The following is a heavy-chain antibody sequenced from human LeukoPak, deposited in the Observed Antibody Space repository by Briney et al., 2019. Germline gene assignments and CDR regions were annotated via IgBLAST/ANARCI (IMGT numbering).Heavy chain of an antibody. Sequence: SETLSLTCTVSGGSITRFYWSWIRQPPGKGLEWIGYIYDIGTTNYNPSLKTRVTMSVDTSNNQFSLKLSSVTAADTAVYYCARVKYDYDSSRFDPRGQGTLVTVSS. CDR3: ARVKYDYDSSRFDP. V-gene: IGHV4-59*01. D-gene: IGHD3-22*01. CDR1: GGSITRFY. J-gene: IGHJ5*02. CDR2: IYDIGTT.